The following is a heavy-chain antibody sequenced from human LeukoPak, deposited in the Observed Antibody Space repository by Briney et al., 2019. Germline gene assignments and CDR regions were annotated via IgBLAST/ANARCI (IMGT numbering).Heavy chain of an antibody. CDR1: GYTLTELS. CDR3: ATGSPSVAPRTYYFDY. V-gene: IGHV1-24*01. CDR2: FDPEDGET. J-gene: IGHJ4*02. D-gene: IGHD5-12*01. Sequence: ASVKVSCKVSGYTLTELSMHWVRQPPGKGLEWMGRFDPEDGETIYAQKFQGRVTMTEDTSTDTAYMELSSLRSEDTAVYYCATGSPSVAPRTYYFDYWGQGTLVTVSS.